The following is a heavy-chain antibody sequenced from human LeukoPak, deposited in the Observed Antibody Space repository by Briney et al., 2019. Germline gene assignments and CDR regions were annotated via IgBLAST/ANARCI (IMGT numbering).Heavy chain of an antibody. V-gene: IGHV3-7*01. CDR3: TNGIYRTSY. D-gene: IGHD1-26*01. CDR1: GFTFTAYW. J-gene: IGHJ4*02. CDR2: ISQDGTET. Sequence: PGGSLRLSCAASGFTFTAYWMTWVRQAPGKGLEWVAHISQDGTETYFLDSVRGRFTISRDNAKNSLYLQMNGLRAEDTAVYYCTNGIYRTSYRGQGTLVTVSS.